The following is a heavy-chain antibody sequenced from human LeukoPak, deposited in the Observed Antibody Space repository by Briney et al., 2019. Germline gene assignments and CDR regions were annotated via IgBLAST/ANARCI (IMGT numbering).Heavy chain of an antibody. CDR1: GVSISSYY. J-gene: IGHJ4*02. D-gene: IGHD5-12*01. CDR2: IYYSGST. V-gene: IGHV4-59*01. CDR3: ARGGYSGKDYNN. Sequence: SETLSLTCTVSGVSISSYYWSWIRQPPGKGMEWLGYIYYSGSTNYNPSLKMRVTISVDTSKNQFSLKLSSVTAADTAVYYCARGGYSGKDYNNWGQGTLVTVSS.